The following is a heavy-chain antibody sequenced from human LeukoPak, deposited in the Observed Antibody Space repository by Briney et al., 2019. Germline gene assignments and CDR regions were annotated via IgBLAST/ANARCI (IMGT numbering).Heavy chain of an antibody. V-gene: IGHV5-51*01. CDR2: IYPGDSDI. CDR1: GYSFASYW. Sequence: ESLKISCKGSGYSFASYWIGWVRQMPGKGLEWMGIIYPGDSDIRYSPSFQGQVTISADKSITTAYLQWSSLKASDTAMYYCARFRSSYYYYMDVWGKGTTVTVSS. CDR3: ARFRSSYYYYMDV. J-gene: IGHJ6*03.